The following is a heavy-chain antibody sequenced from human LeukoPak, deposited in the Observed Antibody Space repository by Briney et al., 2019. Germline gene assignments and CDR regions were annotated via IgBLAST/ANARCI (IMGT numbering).Heavy chain of an antibody. CDR2: IIPILGIA. Sequence: ASVKVSCKASGCTFSSYAISWVRQAPGQGLEWMGRIIPILGIANYAQKFQGRVTITADKSTSTAYMELSSLRSEATAVYYCECYYGDYDYWGQGTLVTVSS. J-gene: IGHJ4*02. CDR1: GCTFSSYA. CDR3: ECYYGDYDY. D-gene: IGHD4-17*01. V-gene: IGHV1-69*04.